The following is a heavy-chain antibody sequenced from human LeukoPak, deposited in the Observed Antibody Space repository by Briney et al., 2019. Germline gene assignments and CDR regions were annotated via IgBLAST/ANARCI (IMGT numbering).Heavy chain of an antibody. CDR1: GYTFTSYG. D-gene: IGHD2-2*02. J-gene: IGHJ5*02. V-gene: IGHV1-18*01. CDR3: ARGGYCSSTSCYSAWFDP. Sequence: GASVKVSCKASGYTFTSYGISWVRQAPGQGLEWMGWISAYNGNANYAQKLQGRVTMTTDTSTSTAYMELRSLRSDDTAVYYCARGGYCSSTSCYSAWFDPWGQGTLVTVSS. CDR2: ISAYNGNA.